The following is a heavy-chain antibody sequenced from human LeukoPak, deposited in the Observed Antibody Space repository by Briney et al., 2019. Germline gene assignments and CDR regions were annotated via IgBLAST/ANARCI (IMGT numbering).Heavy chain of an antibody. D-gene: IGHD3-9*01. CDR1: GYSISSGYY. CDR2: IHHSGTA. J-gene: IGHJ4*02. CDR3: AGTSQTYYDVLTGYYNVIFDY. Sequence: PSETLSLTCAVSGYSISSGYYWGWIRQLPGKGLEWIGSIHHSGTAYYNPSLKSRVTISVDTSKNQFSLNPSSVTAADTAVYYCAGTSQTYYDVLTGYYNVIFDYWGQGTLVTVSS. V-gene: IGHV4-38-2*01.